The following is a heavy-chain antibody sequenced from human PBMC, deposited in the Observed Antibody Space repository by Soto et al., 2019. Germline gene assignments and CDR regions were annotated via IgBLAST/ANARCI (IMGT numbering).Heavy chain of an antibody. CDR2: IRRKANSYTT. J-gene: IGHJ6*02. D-gene: IGHD3-22*01. V-gene: IGHV3-72*01. CDR3: ARYDSSGYYWPYYYYGMDV. Sequence: RIGSAASGLSVEVSEISWVLQNTGKGLEWVGRIRRKANSYTTEYAASVKGRFTISRDDSKNSLYLQMNSLRAEDTAVYYCARYDSSGYYWPYYYYGMDVRGQGTTVTVSS. CDR1: GLSVEVSE.